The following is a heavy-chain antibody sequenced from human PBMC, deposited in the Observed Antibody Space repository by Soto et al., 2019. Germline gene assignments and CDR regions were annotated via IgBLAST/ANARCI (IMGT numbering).Heavy chain of an antibody. Sequence: PGGSLRLSCAASGFTFSSYGMHWVRQAPGKGLEWVAVIWYDGSNKYYADSVKGRFTISRDNSKNTLYLRMNSLRAEDTAVYYCARDSYNRNYWYGMDVWGQGTTVTVSS. CDR3: ARDSYNRNYWYGMDV. CDR1: GFTFSSYG. J-gene: IGHJ6*02. V-gene: IGHV3-33*01. CDR2: IWYDGSNK. D-gene: IGHD1-20*01.